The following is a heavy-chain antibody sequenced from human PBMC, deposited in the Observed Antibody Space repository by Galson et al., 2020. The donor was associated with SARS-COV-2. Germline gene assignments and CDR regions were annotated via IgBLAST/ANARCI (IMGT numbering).Heavy chain of an antibody. CDR1: GFTFDDYG. CDR3: ARDLTVSGPLDY. D-gene: IGHD1-26*01. CDR2: INWNGGST. V-gene: IGHV3-20*04. Sequence: GGSLRLSCAASGFTFDDYGMSWVRQAPGKGLEWVSSINWNGGSTAYADSVQGRITISRDNAKNSLYLQMNSLRVEDTAFYYCARDLTVSGPLDYWGQGTLVTVSS. J-gene: IGHJ4*02.